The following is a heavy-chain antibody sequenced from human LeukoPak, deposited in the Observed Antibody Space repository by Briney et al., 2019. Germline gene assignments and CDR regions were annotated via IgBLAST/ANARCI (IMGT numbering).Heavy chain of an antibody. Sequence: GGSLRLSCAASGFTLSDHYMDWVRQAPGKGLEWVGRTRNKANSYTTEYAASVKGRFTISRDDSKNSLYLQMNSLKTEDTAVYYCARVRGYADAFDIWGQGTMVTVSS. CDR1: GFTLSDHY. CDR3: ARVRGYADAFDI. D-gene: IGHD5-12*01. V-gene: IGHV3-72*01. J-gene: IGHJ3*02. CDR2: TRNKANSYTT.